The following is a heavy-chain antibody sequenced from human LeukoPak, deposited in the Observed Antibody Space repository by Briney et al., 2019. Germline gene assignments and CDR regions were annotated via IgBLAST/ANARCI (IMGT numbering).Heavy chain of an antibody. CDR2: INRDGSTT. V-gene: IGHV3-74*01. Sequence: PGGSLRLSCAASGFTFSSYWMHWVRQAPGKGLGWVSRINRDGSTTNYADSVKGRFTMSRDNAKNTLYLQMNSLRGEDTAVYYCARDGLYGSGSYYNVDLDYWGQGTLVTVSS. CDR3: ARDGLYGSGSYYNVDLDY. D-gene: IGHD3-10*01. CDR1: GFTFSSYW. J-gene: IGHJ4*02.